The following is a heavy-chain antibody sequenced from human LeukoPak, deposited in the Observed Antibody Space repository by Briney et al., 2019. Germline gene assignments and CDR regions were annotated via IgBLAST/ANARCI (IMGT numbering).Heavy chain of an antibody. D-gene: IGHD5-12*01. CDR1: GYTFSNYA. CDR3: ARAAGKWRGNFGD. Sequence: ASVKVSCKASGYTFSNYAINWVRQAPGQGLEWMGWINTNTGNPTYAQGFTGRFVFSLDTSVNTAYLQIRSLKAEDTAVYYCARAAGKWRGNFGDWGQGTLVTVSS. CDR2: INTNTGNP. J-gene: IGHJ4*02. V-gene: IGHV7-4-1*02.